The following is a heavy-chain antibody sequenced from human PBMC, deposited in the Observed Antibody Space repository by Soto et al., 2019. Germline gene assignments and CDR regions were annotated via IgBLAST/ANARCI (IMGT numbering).Heavy chain of an antibody. CDR3: ISGGSPYYYDY. J-gene: IGHJ4*02. CDR1: GFIFSGSA. CDR2: ILSKAGNYET. Sequence: EVQLVESGGGLVQPGGSLKLSCAASGFIFSGSAVHWVRQASGKGLEWVGRILSKAGNYETAYPASMKGRFTISRDDSENTAFLQMNSLKTEDTAVYYCISGGSPYYYDYWGQGTLVAVSS. V-gene: IGHV3-73*01.